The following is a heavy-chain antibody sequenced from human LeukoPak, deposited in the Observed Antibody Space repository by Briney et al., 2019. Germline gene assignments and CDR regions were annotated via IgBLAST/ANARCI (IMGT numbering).Heavy chain of an antibody. V-gene: IGHV1-18*01. CDR2: ISAYNGNT. CDR1: GYTFTSYG. D-gene: IGHD3-3*01. Sequence: GASVKVSCKASGYTFTSYGISWVRQAPGQGLEWMGWISAYNGNTNYAQKLQGRVTMTTDTSTSTAYMELSSLRSEDTAVYYCAGTYYDFWSGYSHYYYYMDVWGKGTTVTVSS. CDR3: AGTYYDFWSGYSHYYYYMDV. J-gene: IGHJ6*03.